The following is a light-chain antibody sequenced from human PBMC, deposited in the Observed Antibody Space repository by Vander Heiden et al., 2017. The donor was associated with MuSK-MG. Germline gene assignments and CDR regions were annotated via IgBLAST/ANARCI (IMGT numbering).Light chain of an antibody. CDR3: QQSYSTPRT. V-gene: IGKV1-39*01. CDR1: QTINND. J-gene: IGKJ3*01. Sequence: DIQMTQSPSSLSASVGDRVTIPCRASQTINNDLNWYQQKPGKAPKLLIYAASSLQSGVPSRFSGSGSGTDFTLTISSLQPEDFATYYCQQSYSTPRTFGPGTKVDIK. CDR2: AAS.